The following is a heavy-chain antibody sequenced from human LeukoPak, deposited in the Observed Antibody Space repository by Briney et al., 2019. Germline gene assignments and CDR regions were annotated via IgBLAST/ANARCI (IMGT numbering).Heavy chain of an antibody. J-gene: IGHJ6*03. D-gene: IGHD2-2*01. CDR2: IYTSGST. CDR3: ARDSVVVPAATSYYYYYMDV. V-gene: IGHV4-4*07. CDR1: GGSISSDD. Sequence: SETLSLTCTVSGGSISSDDWSWIRQPAGKGLEWIGRIYTSGSTNYNPSLKSRVTISVDKSKNQFSLKLSSVTAADTAVYYCARDSVVVPAATSYYYYYMDVWGKGTTVTVSS.